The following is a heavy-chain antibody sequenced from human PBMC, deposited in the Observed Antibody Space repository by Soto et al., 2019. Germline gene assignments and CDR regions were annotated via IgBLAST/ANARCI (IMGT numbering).Heavy chain of an antibody. CDR2: IYYSGST. V-gene: IGHV4-31*03. CDR3: ARDGRGRGIAVAGRFWYFDL. Sequence: QVQLQESGPGLVKPSQTLSLTCTVSGASISSGGYYWTWIRQHPGKGLEWIGYIYYSGSTYYNPSLKSRVTISVDTSKDEFSLKLSSVTAADTAVYYCARDGRGRGIAVAGRFWYFDLWCRGNLVTVSS. J-gene: IGHJ2*01. D-gene: IGHD6-19*01. CDR1: GASISSGGYY.